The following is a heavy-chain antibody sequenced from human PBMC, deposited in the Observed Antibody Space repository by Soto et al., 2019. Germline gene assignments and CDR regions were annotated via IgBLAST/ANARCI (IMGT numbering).Heavy chain of an antibody. Sequence: GESLKISCKGSGYSFTSHWIAWVRQMPGKGLDWMGRIDPSDSNTQYSPAFEGHITISTDRSSSTAYLQWSSLKASGTAMYYCARHGPRVYYDNSDYYYYGMDVWGQGTTVTVSS. CDR3: ARHGPRVYYDNSDYYYYGMDV. J-gene: IGHJ6*02. V-gene: IGHV5-10-1*01. CDR2: IDPSDSNT. D-gene: IGHD3-22*01. CDR1: GYSFTSHW.